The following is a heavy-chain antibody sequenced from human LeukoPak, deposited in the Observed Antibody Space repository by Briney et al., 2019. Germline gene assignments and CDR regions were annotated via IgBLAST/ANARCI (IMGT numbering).Heavy chain of an antibody. CDR3: ARSGRYCSGGSCYQEASSDY. CDR2: ISGSGGST. Sequence: PGGSLRLSCAASGFTFSSNAMSWVRQAPGKGLEWVSAISGSGGSTYYADSVKGRFTISRDNSKNTLYLQMNSLRAEDTAVYYCARSGRYCSGGSCYQEASSDYWGQGTLVTVSS. J-gene: IGHJ4*02. V-gene: IGHV3-23*01. CDR1: GFTFSSNA. D-gene: IGHD2-15*01.